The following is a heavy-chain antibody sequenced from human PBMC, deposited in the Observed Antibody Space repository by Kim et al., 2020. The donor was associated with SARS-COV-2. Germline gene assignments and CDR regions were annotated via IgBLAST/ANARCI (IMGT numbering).Heavy chain of an antibody. D-gene: IGHD3-9*01. CDR3: ARDRGRDGDILTGYYRAAYYYGMDV. CDR2: ISSSGSTI. V-gene: IGHV3-11*01. Sequence: GGSLRLSCAASGFTFSDYYMSWIRQAPGKGLEWVSYISSSGSTIYYADSVKGRFTISRDNAKNSLYLQMNSLRAEDTAVYYCARDRGRDGDILTGYYRAAYYYGMDVWGQGTTVTVSS. CDR1: GFTFSDYY. J-gene: IGHJ6*02.